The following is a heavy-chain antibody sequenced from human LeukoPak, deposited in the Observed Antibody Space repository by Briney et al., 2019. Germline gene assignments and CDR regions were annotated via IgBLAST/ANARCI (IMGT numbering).Heavy chain of an antibody. D-gene: IGHD2-2*01. J-gene: IGHJ4*02. CDR3: AKDTATMRLDY. V-gene: IGHV3-30*18. Sequence: GGSLRLSCAASGFTFSSYGMHWVRQAPGKGLEWVAVISYDGSNKYYADSVKGRFTISRDNSKNTLYLQMNSLRAEDTAVYYCAKDTATMRLDYWGQGTLVTVSS. CDR2: ISYDGSNK. CDR1: GFTFSSYG.